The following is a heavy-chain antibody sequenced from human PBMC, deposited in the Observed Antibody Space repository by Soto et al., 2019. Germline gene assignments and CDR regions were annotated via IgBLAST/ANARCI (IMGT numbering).Heavy chain of an antibody. Sequence: QVQLVQSGTEVKKPGSSVKVSCKASGDTFSFYTINWVRQAPGLGLEWVGRINPIVSMSNYAQKFQGRVSMTADKSTSPAYVELRSLRSDDTAMYFCAASYGSGYRAFDYWGQGALVIVSS. V-gene: IGHV1-69*02. J-gene: IGHJ4*02. D-gene: IGHD3-10*01. CDR1: GDTFSFYT. CDR3: AASYGSGYRAFDY. CDR2: INPIVSMS.